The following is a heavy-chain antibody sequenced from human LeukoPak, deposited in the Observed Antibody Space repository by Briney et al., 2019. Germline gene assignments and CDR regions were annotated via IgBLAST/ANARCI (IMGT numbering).Heavy chain of an antibody. CDR1: GGSISSYY. V-gene: IGHV4-59*01. CDR2: IYYSGST. D-gene: IGHD3-9*01. J-gene: IGHJ5*02. Sequence: PAETLSLTCTVSGGSISSYYWSWIRQPPGKGLEWIGYIYYSGSTNYNPSLKSRVTISVDTSKNQFSLKLSSVTAADTAVYYCAREDVLYYDILTRWFDPWGQGTLVTVSS. CDR3: AREDVLYYDILTRWFDP.